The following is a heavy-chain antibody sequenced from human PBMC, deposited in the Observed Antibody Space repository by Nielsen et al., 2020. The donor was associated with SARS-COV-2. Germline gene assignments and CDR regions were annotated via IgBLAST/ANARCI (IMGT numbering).Heavy chain of an antibody. CDR2: IYYSGST. Sequence: GSLRLSCTVSGGSISSYYWSWIRQPPGKGLEWIGYIYYSGSTNYNPSLKSRVTISVDTSKNQFSLKLSSVTAADTAVYYCARNTNYYDSSGYKDCYYYGMDVWGQGTTVTVSS. V-gene: IGHV4-59*01. CDR3: ARNTNYYDSSGYKDCYYYGMDV. D-gene: IGHD3-22*01. CDR1: GGSISSYY. J-gene: IGHJ6*02.